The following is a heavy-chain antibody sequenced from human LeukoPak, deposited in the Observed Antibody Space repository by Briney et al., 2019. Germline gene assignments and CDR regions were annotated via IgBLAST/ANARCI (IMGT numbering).Heavy chain of an antibody. D-gene: IGHD3-10*01. CDR3: ARGGYYYGSGSYSHYYYYGMDV. J-gene: IGHJ6*02. V-gene: IGHV1-8*01. CDR1: GYTFTSYD. Sequence: GASVKVSCKASGYTFTSYDINWVRQATGQGLEWMGWMNPNSGNTGYAQKFQGRVTMTRNTSISTAYMELSSLRSEDTAVYYCARGGYYYGSGSYSHYYYYGMDVWGQGTTVTVS. CDR2: MNPNSGNT.